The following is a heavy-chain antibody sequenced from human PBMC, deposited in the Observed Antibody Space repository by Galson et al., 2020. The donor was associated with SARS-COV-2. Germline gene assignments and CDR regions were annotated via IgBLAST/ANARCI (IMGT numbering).Heavy chain of an antibody. D-gene: IGHD1-1*01. Sequence: GGSLRLSCAASGFIFTNYAMSWVRQAPGKGLEWVSHISNTGGSTYYTDSVKGRFTISRDNSKNTVYLQMNSLRAEDTAVYYCAKMEPWKNAFDVWGQGTMVTVSS. V-gene: IGHV3-23*01. CDR2: ISNTGGST. CDR3: AKMEPWKNAFDV. J-gene: IGHJ3*01. CDR1: GFIFTNYA.